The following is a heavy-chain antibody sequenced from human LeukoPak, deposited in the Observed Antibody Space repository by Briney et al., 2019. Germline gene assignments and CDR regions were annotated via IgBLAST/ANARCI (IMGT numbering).Heavy chain of an antibody. D-gene: IGHD3-3*01. CDR1: GGSISSGGYY. CDR3: ARHPGITIFGVAPN. J-gene: IGHJ4*02. V-gene: IGHV4-31*03. Sequence: SQTLSLTCTVSGGSISSGGYYWSWIRQHPGKGLEGIGNIYYSGSTYYNPSLKSRVTISVDTSKNQFSLKLSSVTAADTAVYYCARHPGITIFGVAPNWGQGTLVTVSS. CDR2: IYYSGST.